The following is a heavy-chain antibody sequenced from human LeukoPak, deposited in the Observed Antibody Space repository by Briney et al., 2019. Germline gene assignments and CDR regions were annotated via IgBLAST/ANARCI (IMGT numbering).Heavy chain of an antibody. CDR1: GFTFSSYA. V-gene: IGHV3-30-3*02. Sequence: GGSLRLSCAASGFTFSSYAMHWVRQAPGEGLEWVAVISYDGSNKYYADSVKGRFTISRDNSKNTLYLQMNSLRAEDTAVYYCARGDTAMVIDYWGQGTLVTVSS. D-gene: IGHD5-18*01. CDR3: ARGDTAMVIDY. CDR2: ISYDGSNK. J-gene: IGHJ4*02.